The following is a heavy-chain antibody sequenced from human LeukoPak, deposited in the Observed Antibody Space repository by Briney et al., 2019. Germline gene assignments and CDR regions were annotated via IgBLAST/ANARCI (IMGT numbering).Heavy chain of an antibody. Sequence: ASVKVSCKASGYTFTSYGISWVRQAPGQGLEWMGWISAYNGNTNYAQKLQGRVTMTTDTSTSTAYMELRSLRSDDTAVYYCARERGSYGYYYYYYMDVWGKGTTVTVSS. J-gene: IGHJ6*03. V-gene: IGHV1-18*01. D-gene: IGHD5-18*01. CDR2: ISAYNGNT. CDR1: GYTFTSYG. CDR3: ARERGSYGYYYYYYMDV.